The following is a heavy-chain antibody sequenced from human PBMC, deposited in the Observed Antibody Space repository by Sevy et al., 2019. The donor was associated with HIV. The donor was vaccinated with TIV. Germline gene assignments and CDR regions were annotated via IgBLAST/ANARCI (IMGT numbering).Heavy chain of an antibody. D-gene: IGHD6-13*01. V-gene: IGHV3-11*01. J-gene: IGHJ4*02. CDR3: ARGRWSAAGTGGSEVFDY. CDR1: GFTFSDYY. CDR2: ISSSGSTI. Sequence: LSLTCAASGFTFSDYYMSWIRQAPGKGLEWVSYISSSGSTIYYADSVKGRFSISRDNAKKSLYLQMNSLTVEDTAVYYCARGRWSAAGTGGSEVFDYWGQGTLVTVSS.